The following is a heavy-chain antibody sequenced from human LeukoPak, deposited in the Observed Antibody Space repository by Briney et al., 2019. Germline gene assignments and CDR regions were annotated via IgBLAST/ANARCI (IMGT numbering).Heavy chain of an antibody. CDR2: IYYSGST. CDR3: AMYSSSSLGNVKNY. CDR1: GGSISSYY. V-gene: IGHV4-59*01. J-gene: IGHJ4*02. D-gene: IGHD6-6*01. Sequence: SETLSLTCTVSGGSISSYYWNWIRQPPGKGLEWIGYIYYSGSTNYNPSLKSRVTISVDTSKNQFSLKLSSVTAADTAVYYCAMYSSSSLGNVKNYWGQGTLVTVSS.